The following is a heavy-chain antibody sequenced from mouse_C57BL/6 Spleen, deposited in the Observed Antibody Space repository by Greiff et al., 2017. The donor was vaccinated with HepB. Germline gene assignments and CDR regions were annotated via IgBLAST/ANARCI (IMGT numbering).Heavy chain of an antibody. D-gene: IGHD1-1*01. J-gene: IGHJ1*03. CDR1: GYTFTDYY. CDR2: IYPGSGNT. Sequence: VQLQQSGAELVRPGASVKLSCKASGYTFTDYYINWVKQRPGQGLEWIARIYPGSGNTYYNEKFKGKATLTAEKSSSTAYMQLSSLTSEDSAVYVCASPSIYYYGSSPFDVWGTGTTVTVSS. CDR3: ASPSIYYYGSSPFDV. V-gene: IGHV1-76*01.